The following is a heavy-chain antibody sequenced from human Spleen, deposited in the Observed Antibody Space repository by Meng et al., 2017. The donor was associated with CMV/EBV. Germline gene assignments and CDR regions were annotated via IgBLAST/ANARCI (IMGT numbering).Heavy chain of an antibody. D-gene: IGHD2-8*01. CDR2: IIAVFGTV. Sequence: SVKVSCKASGGTFNNYAFSWVRQAPGQGLEWLGGIIAVFGTVNYAQKFQGRVTITTDDSTSTAYMELSSLRPEDTAVYYCARAYCTNGVRFYYYYYGMDVWGQGTTVTVSS. CDR1: GGTFNNYA. CDR3: ARAYCTNGVRFYYYYYGMDV. V-gene: IGHV1-69*05. J-gene: IGHJ6*02.